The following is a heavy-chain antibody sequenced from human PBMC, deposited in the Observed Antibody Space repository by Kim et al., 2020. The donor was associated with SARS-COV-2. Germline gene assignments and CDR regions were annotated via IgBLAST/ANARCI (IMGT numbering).Heavy chain of an antibody. V-gene: IGHV4-39*01. J-gene: IGHJ3*02. Sequence: YANPSLKSRVTISVDTSKNQFSLKLSSVSAADTAVYYCARQRATGDAFDIWGQGTMVIVSS. D-gene: IGHD1-1*01. CDR3: ARQRATGDAFDI.